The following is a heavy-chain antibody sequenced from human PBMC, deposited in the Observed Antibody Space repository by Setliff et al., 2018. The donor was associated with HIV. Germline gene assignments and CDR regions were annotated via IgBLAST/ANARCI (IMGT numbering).Heavy chain of an antibody. Sequence: PGGSLRLSCTASGFTFGDYAMSWVRQAPGKGLEWVGFIRSKAYGGTTEYAASVKGRFTISRDDSKSIAYLQMNSLKTEDTAVYYCTREADCSSSSCPGTFEYWGQGTLVTVSS. J-gene: IGHJ4*02. CDR1: GFTFGDYA. D-gene: IGHD2-2*01. CDR3: TREADCSSSSCPGTFEY. CDR2: IRSKAYGGTT. V-gene: IGHV3-49*04.